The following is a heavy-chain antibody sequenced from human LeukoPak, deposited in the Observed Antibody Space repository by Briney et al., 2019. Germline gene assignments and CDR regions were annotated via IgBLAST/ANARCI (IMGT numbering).Heavy chain of an antibody. V-gene: IGHV1-69*13. CDR3: ARDIAAVAGPTDY. D-gene: IGHD6-19*01. J-gene: IGHJ4*02. CDR2: IIPIFGTA. Sequence: ASVKVSCKASGGTFSSYAISWVRQAPGQGLEWMGGIIPIFGTANYAQKFQGRVTITADGSTSTAYMELSSLRSEDTAVYYCARDIAAVAGPTDYWGQGTLVTVSS. CDR1: GGTFSSYA.